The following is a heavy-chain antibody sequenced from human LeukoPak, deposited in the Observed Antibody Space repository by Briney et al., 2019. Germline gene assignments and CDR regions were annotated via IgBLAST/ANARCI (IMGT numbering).Heavy chain of an antibody. J-gene: IGHJ4*02. Sequence: PSETLSLTCTVSGGSISSSSYYWGWIRQPPGKGLEWIGYIYYSGSTNYNPSLKSRVTISVDTSKNQFSLKLSSVTAADTAVYYCARQSNPRGYSGYVPEVLFDYWGQGTLVTVSS. D-gene: IGHD5-12*01. V-gene: IGHV4-61*05. CDR1: GGSISSSSYY. CDR3: ARQSNPRGYSGYVPEVLFDY. CDR2: IYYSGST.